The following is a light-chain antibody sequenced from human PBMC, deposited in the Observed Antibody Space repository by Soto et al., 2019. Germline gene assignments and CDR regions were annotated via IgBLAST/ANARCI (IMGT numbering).Light chain of an antibody. CDR1: SSDVGGYYY. CDR2: EVS. J-gene: IGLJ1*01. V-gene: IGLV2-8*01. CDR3: SSFAGSNNYV. Sequence: QSALTQPPSASGSPGQSVTISCTGTSSDVGGYYYVSWYQQHAGKAPKLMIYEVSKRPSGVPDRFSGSKSGNTASLTVSGLQAEDEADYYCSSFAGSNNYVFGTGTKLTVI.